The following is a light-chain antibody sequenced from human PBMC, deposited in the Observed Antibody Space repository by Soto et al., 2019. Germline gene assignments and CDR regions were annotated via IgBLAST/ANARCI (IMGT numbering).Light chain of an antibody. V-gene: IGKV3D-15*01. CDR2: GAS. CDR1: QSVSSN. CDR3: QQYNNWPPWT. J-gene: IGKJ1*01. Sequence: EIVMTQSPATLSVSPGERATLSCRASQSVSSNLAWYQQKPGQATRLLIYGASTRATGIPARFSGSGSGTEFRLTISSVYSEDFAVYNCQQYNNWPPWTFGQGTKVEFK.